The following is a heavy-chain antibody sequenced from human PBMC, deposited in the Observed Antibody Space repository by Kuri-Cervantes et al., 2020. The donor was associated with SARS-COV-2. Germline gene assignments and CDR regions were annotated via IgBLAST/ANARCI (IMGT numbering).Heavy chain of an antibody. D-gene: IGHD3-9*01. Sequence: LSLTCAASGFTFADYAMHWVRHAPGKGLEWVSGISWNSGSIGYADSVKGRFTISRDNAKNSLYLQMNSLRAEDTAVYYCARVLQFYDILTGYYLSYYFDNWGQGTLVTVSS. J-gene: IGHJ4*02. V-gene: IGHV3-9*01. CDR2: ISWNSGSI. CDR3: ARVLQFYDILTGYYLSYYFDN. CDR1: GFTFADYA.